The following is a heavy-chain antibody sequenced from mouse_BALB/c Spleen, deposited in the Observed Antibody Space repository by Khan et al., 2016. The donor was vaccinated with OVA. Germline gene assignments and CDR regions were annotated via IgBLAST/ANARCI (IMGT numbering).Heavy chain of an antibody. V-gene: IGHV5-6-5*01. CDR2: IGSGDST. J-gene: IGHJ3*01. CDR1: GFTFSNYA. CDR3: ARDYWFAY. Sequence: EVELVESGGGLVKPGGSLKLSCAASGFTFSNYAMSWVRQSPEKRLEWVASIGSGDSTYYPDSVKGRFTISRDNARNILYLQMSSLRSEDTAMYYCARDYWFAYGGQGTLVTVSA.